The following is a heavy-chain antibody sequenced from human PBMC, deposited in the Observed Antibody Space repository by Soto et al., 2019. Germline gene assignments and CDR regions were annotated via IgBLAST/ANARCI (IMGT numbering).Heavy chain of an antibody. CDR2: IIPIFGTA. CDR3: ARDRGYCSSTSCYIYYYGMDV. D-gene: IGHD2-2*02. Sequence: QVQLVQSGAEVKKPGSSVKVSCKASGGTFSSYAISWVRQAPGQGLEWMGGIIPIFGTANYAQKFQGRVTITADESTSTAYMELSSLRSEDTAVYYCARDRGYCSSTSCYIYYYGMDVWGQGTTVTVSS. V-gene: IGHV1-69*01. J-gene: IGHJ6*02. CDR1: GGTFSSYA.